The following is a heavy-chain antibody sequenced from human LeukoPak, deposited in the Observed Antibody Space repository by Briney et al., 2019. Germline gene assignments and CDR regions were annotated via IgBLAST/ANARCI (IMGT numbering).Heavy chain of an antibody. CDR3: ARHVKPLNIAARPGWFDP. CDR1: GSSLSNYYY. V-gene: IGHV4-38-2*01. Sequence: SETLSLTCAVSGSSLSNYYYWGWIRQPPGKGLEWIGSIYHSGNSYYNPSLKSRVTITLDTSNNQFSLKLSSVTATDTAVYYCARHVKPLNIAARPGWFDPWGQGTLVTVSS. J-gene: IGHJ5*02. D-gene: IGHD6-6*01. CDR2: IYHSGNS.